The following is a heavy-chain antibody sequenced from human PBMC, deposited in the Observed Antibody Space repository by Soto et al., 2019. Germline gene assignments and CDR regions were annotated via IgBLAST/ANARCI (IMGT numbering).Heavy chain of an antibody. V-gene: IGHV4-59*02. CDR3: AKDRDIVAKSPYFDY. CDR2: MHYTGFS. CDR1: GDSVTSHY. Sequence: PSETLSLTCSFSGDSVTSHYLTWIRQSPEKGLEWIGYMHYTGFSHYNPSLKSRVTISVDTSKNQFSLKLSSVTAADTAVYYCAKDRDIVAKSPYFDYWGQGTLVTVSS. J-gene: IGHJ4*02. D-gene: IGHD5-12*01.